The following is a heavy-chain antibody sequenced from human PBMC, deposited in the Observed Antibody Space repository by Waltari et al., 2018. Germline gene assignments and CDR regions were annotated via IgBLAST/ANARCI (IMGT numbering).Heavy chain of an antibody. J-gene: IGHJ4*02. CDR3: AGDRAIGLFVYY. Sequence: QVQLQESGQGLVKPSGTLSLTCVVSGDSISGNYWWSWVRQYPEKGLEWIGQVHHSGKTHYNPALQSRVTISVDKPKNQFSLNLNSVTAADTAVYFCAGDRAIGLFVYYWGRGTLVTVSS. V-gene: IGHV4-4*02. CDR1: GDSISGNYW. CDR2: VHHSGKT. D-gene: IGHD2-2*01.